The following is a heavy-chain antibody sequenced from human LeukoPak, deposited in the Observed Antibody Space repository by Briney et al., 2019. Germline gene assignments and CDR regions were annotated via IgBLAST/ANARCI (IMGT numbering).Heavy chain of an antibody. Sequence: TGGSLRLSCAASGFTFSSYGMLWVRQAPGKGLEWVAVISYDGSNKYYADSVKGRFTISRDNSKNTLYLQMNRLRAEDRAVYYCARWGNCSSTSCYSWNWFEPWGQGTLVTVSS. CDR3: ARWGNCSSTSCYSWNWFEP. CDR1: GFTFSSYG. CDR2: ISYDGSNK. V-gene: IGHV3-30*03. J-gene: IGHJ5*02. D-gene: IGHD2-2*02.